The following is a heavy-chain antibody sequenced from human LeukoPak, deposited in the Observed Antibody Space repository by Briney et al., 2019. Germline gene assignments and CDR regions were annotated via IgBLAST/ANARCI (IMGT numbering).Heavy chain of an antibody. V-gene: IGHV4-34*01. CDR1: SGSFSGYY. Sequence: SETLSLTCAVYSGSFSGYYWSWIRQPPGKGLEWIGEINHSGSTNYNPSLKSRVTISVDTSKNQFSLKLSSVTAADTAVYYCARHVRKLELNWWGQGTLVTVSS. J-gene: IGHJ4*02. CDR2: INHSGST. CDR3: ARHVRKLELNW. D-gene: IGHD1-7*01.